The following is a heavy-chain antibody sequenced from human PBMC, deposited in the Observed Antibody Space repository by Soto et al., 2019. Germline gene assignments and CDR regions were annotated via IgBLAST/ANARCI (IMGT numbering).Heavy chain of an antibody. D-gene: IGHD1-20*01. CDR2: IDDTGST. V-gene: IGHV4-31*03. CDR1: GGSISSGGYY. J-gene: IGHJ4*02. CDR3: ARGSSNWSWLFAY. Sequence: TLSLTCTVSGGSISSGGYYWSWIRQHPGKGLEWIGYIDDTGSTYYNPSLTSRVTISVDTSKNQFSLKLSSVTAADTAVYYCARGSSNWSWLFAYWGQGILVPVSS.